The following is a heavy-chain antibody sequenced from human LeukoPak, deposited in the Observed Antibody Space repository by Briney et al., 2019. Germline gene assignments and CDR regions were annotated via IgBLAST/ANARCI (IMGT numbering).Heavy chain of an antibody. CDR3: AREANSYYFDY. CDR1: GGSFSGYY. V-gene: IGHV4-34*01. Sequence: SETLSLTCAVYGGSFSGYYWSWIRQPPGKGLEWIGEINHSGSTNYNPSLKSRVTISVDTSKNQFSLKLSSVTAADTAVYYCAREANSYYFDYWGQGTLVTVSS. CDR2: INHSGST. J-gene: IGHJ4*02.